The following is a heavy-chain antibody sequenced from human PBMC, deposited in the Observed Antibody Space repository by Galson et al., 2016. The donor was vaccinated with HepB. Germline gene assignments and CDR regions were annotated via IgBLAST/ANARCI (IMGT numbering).Heavy chain of an antibody. V-gene: IGHV3-30*19. CDR2: IWYDGSNK. CDR3: ARSKGYYYYAMDV. J-gene: IGHJ6*02. CDR1: GFTFSSYG. Sequence: SLRLSCAASGFTFSSYGMHWVRQAPGKGLEWVTVIWYDGSNKYYADSVKGRFTISRDNSKNTLYLQMNSLRPEDTAVHYCARSKGYYYYAMDVWGQGTTVTVSS.